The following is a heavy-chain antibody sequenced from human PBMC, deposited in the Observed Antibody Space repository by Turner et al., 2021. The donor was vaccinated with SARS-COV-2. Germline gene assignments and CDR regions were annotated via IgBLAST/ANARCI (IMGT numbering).Heavy chain of an antibody. J-gene: IGHJ4*02. CDR1: CGPFSGYY. V-gene: IGHV4-34*01. CDR2: IHPSGST. CDR3: SRGDDSRKSGLL. D-gene: IGHD2-21*02. Sequence: QVHLQQWGAGLLKPWETLSLTCAVYCGPFSGYYWTGIRQPPGKGLEWIGEIHPSGSTDYSPSLKSRVTISQDTSKSQFSLNLSSVAAADTAVYHCSRGDDSRKSGLLWGQGTLVTVSS.